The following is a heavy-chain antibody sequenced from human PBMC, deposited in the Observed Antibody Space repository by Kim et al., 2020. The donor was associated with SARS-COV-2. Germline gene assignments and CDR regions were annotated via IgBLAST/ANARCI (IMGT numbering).Heavy chain of an antibody. CDR2: IYHSGST. D-gene: IGHD2-2*01. Sequence: SETLSLTCTVSGYSISSGYYWGWIRQPPGKGLEWIGSIYHSGSTYYNPSLKSRVTISVDTSKNQFSLKLSSVTAADTAVYYCARGLRTYCSSTSCHEGY. V-gene: IGHV4-38-2*02. CDR3: ARGLRTYCSSTSCHEGY. J-gene: IGHJ2*01. CDR1: GYSISSGYY.